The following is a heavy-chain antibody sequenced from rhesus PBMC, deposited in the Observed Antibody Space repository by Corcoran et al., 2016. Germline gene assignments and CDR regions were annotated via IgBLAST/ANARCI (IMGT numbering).Heavy chain of an antibody. V-gene: IGHV4-127*01. CDR3: ARGPSGDY. CDR1: GYSISSGYG. CDR2: IGGSSVRT. Sequence: QVQLQESGPGLVKPSDTLSLTCTVSGYSISSGYGWRWLRQPPGKGLEWIGYIGGSSVRTNYNPTLKRRVTIAKDTSRNQFSLKLTSGTAADTAVYYWARGPSGDYGGQGVLVTVSS. J-gene: IGHJ4*01.